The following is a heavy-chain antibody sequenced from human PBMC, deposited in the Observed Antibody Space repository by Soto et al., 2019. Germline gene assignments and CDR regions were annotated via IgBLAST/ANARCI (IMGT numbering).Heavy chain of an antibody. Sequence: ASVKVSCKASGYTFTSYGISWVRQAPGQGLEWMGWISAYNGNTNYAQKLQGRVTMTTDTSTSTAYMELRSLRSDDTAVYYCARGKYDFWSGLTDYYYYGMDVGGQGTTVTVSS. V-gene: IGHV1-18*01. D-gene: IGHD3-3*01. CDR3: ARGKYDFWSGLTDYYYYGMDV. CDR1: GYTFTSYG. J-gene: IGHJ6*02. CDR2: ISAYNGNT.